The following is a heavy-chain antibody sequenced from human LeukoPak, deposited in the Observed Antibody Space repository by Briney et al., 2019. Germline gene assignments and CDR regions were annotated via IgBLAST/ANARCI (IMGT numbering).Heavy chain of an antibody. CDR3: ARDPNYYDSSGYSL. Sequence: PGGSLRLSCAASGFTFSIYSMNWVRQAPGKGLEWVAVISYDGSNKYYADSVKGRFTISRDNSKNTLYLQMNSLRAEDTAVYYCARDPNYYDSSGYSLWGQGTLVTVSS. V-gene: IGHV3-30*03. CDR1: GFTFSIYS. J-gene: IGHJ4*02. CDR2: ISYDGSNK. D-gene: IGHD3-22*01.